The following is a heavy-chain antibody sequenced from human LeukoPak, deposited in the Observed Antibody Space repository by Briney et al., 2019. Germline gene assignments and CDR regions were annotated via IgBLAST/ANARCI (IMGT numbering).Heavy chain of an antibody. CDR3: AKDTIYGDYVYDY. J-gene: IGHJ4*02. D-gene: IGHD4-17*01. V-gene: IGHV3-30*02. CDR2: IRYDGSNK. Sequence: GGSLRLSCAASGFTFSSYGMHWVRQAPGKGLGWVAFIRYDGSNKYYADSVKGRFTISRDNSKNTLYLQMNSLRAEDTAAYYCAKDTIYGDYVYDYWGQGTLVTVSS. CDR1: GFTFSSYG.